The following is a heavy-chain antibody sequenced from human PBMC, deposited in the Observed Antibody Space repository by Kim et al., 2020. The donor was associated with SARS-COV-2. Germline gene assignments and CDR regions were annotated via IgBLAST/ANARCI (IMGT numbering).Heavy chain of an antibody. Sequence: ASVKVSCKASGYTFTSNAVTWVRQAPGQGLEWMGWMDAYNGNTRYAQNFQGRVTMTRDTSTSTSYMELRSLRSEDTAVYYCARVLQGDSTMWQSYFDHWGQGTLVTVSS. CDR1: GYTFTSNA. D-gene: IGHD3-22*01. J-gene: IGHJ4*02. V-gene: IGHV1-18*01. CDR2: MDAYNGNT. CDR3: ARVLQGDSTMWQSYFDH.